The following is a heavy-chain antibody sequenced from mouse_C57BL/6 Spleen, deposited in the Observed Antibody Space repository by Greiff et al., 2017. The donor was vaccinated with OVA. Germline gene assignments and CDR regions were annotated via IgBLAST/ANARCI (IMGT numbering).Heavy chain of an antibody. Sequence: VQLQQSGPGLVQPSQSLSITCTVSGFSLTSYGVHWVRQPPGKGLEWLGVIWRGGSTDYNAAFISRLSISKNNSKSQVFLKMNSQQADDTAIYYRAKEIDYYGSSDPGYYAMDYWGQGTSVTVSS. J-gene: IGHJ4*01. V-gene: IGHV2-4*01. D-gene: IGHD1-1*01. CDR3: AKEIDYYGSSDPGYYAMDY. CDR1: GFSLTSYG. CDR2: IWRGGST.